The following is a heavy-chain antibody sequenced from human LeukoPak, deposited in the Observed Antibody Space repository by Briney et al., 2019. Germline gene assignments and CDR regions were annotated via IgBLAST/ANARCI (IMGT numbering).Heavy chain of an antibody. CDR2: ISSSGSTI. D-gene: IGHD3-22*01. CDR1: GFTFSSYE. CDR3: ARDDYYDSSGDAFDI. Sequence: PGGSLRLSCAASGFTFSSYEMNWVRRAPGKGLEWVSYISSSGSTIYYADSVKGRFTISRDNAKNSLYLQMNSLRAEDTAVYYCARDDYYDSSGDAFDIWGQGTMVTVSS. J-gene: IGHJ3*02. V-gene: IGHV3-48*03.